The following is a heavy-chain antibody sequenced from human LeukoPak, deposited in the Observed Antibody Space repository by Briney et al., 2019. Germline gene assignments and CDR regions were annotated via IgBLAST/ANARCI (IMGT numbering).Heavy chain of an antibody. CDR2: IRFDGGKK. CDR1: GLIFNTFG. J-gene: IGHJ4*02. CDR3: AKGTGGYSYGID. V-gene: IGHV3-30*02. D-gene: IGHD5-18*01. Sequence: SGGSLRLSCAAPGLIFNTFGMHGVRQAPGRGLEGVAYIRFDGGKKDYADSVKSRFTISRDNSKNTLYLQMNSLRPEDTAAYYCAKGTGGYSYGIDWGQGTLVTVSS.